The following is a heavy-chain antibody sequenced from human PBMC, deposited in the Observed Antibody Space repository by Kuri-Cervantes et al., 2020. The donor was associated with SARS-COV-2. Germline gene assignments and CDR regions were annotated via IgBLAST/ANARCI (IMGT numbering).Heavy chain of an antibody. CDR3: ARDGWGSTSHNRFDP. V-gene: IGHV3-30*04. J-gene: IGHJ5*02. CDR1: GFIFSDYA. Sequence: GESLKISCEASGFIFSDYAIDWVRQAPGKGLEWVAIISYDGRNTKFADSVKGRFTISRDNAKNSLFLQMNSLRAEDTAVYYCARDGWGSTSHNRFDPWGQGTLVTVSS. CDR2: ISYDGRNT. D-gene: IGHD2-2*01.